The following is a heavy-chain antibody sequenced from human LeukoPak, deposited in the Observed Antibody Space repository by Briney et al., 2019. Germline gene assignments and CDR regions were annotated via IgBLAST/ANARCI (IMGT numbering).Heavy chain of an antibody. CDR2: IYYTGST. CDR3: ARFSYDGGGYYFPY. D-gene: IGHD3-22*01. Sequence: PSETLSLTCTVSGGSISSYFWSWIRQPPGKGLEWIGHIYYTGSTTYNSSLKSRVTISVDTSKNQYSLKLNSVTAADTAVYYCARFSYDGGGYYFPYWGRGTLVTVSS. V-gene: IGHV4-59*01. CDR1: GGSISSYF. J-gene: IGHJ4*02.